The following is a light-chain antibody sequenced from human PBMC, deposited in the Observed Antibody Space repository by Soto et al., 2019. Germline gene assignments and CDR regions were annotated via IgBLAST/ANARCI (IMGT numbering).Light chain of an antibody. V-gene: IGKV1-5*01. CDR2: DAS. CDR3: QQYNSFPWT. Sequence: DIQMTQSPSTLSASVGDSVTITCRASHSLLSWLAWYQQKPGKAPKPLIYDASTLESGVPSRFSGSRSGTEFTLTISSLQPDDFATYYCQQYNSFPWTFGLGTKVDI. J-gene: IGKJ1*01. CDR1: HSLLSW.